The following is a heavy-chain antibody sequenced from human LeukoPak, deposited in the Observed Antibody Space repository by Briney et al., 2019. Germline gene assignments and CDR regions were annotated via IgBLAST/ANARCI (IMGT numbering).Heavy chain of an antibody. CDR3: ARSPSSGLRYFDD. Sequence: PSETLSLACTVSGGPITSYYWSRIRQPAGKGLEWIGRIDTNGNTNYNPSLKSRVTMSVDTSKNQFSLWLSSVTAADTAVYYCARSPSSGLRYFDDWGQGTLVTVSS. CDR2: IDTNGNT. CDR1: GGPITSYY. V-gene: IGHV4-4*07. D-gene: IGHD6-19*01. J-gene: IGHJ4*02.